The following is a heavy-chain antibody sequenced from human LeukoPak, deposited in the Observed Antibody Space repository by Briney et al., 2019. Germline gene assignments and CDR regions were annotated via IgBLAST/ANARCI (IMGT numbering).Heavy chain of an antibody. CDR1: GGSFCGYY. CDR3: ARTHRRSGSYLVFDI. V-gene: IGHV4-34*01. D-gene: IGHD1-26*01. CDR2: INHSGST. Sequence: SETLSLTCAVYGGSFCGYYWSWIRQRPGTGLGWIGEINHSGSTNYNPSLKSRVTISVDTSKNQFSLKLSSVTAADTAVYYCARTHRRSGSYLVFDIWGQGTMVTVSS. J-gene: IGHJ3*02.